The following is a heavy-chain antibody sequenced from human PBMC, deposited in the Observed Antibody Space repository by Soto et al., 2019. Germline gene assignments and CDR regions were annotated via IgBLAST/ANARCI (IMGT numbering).Heavy chain of an antibody. D-gene: IGHD4-4*01. Sequence: SVKVSCKASGGTFSSYTISWVRQAPGQGLEWMGRIIPILGIANYAQKFQGRVTITADKSTSTAYMELSSLRSEDTAVYYCGRDSDDYSTYASFDPWGKGTLVTVP. CDR3: GRDSDDYSTYASFDP. CDR2: IIPILGIA. CDR1: GGTFSSYT. J-gene: IGHJ5*02. V-gene: IGHV1-69*04.